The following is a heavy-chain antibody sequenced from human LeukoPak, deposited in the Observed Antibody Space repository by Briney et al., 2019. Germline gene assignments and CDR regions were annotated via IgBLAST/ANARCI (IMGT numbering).Heavy chain of an antibody. V-gene: IGHV1-58*01. CDR2: IVVGSGNT. CDR1: GFTFTSSA. Sequence: SVTVSCKASGFTFTSSAVQWVRQARGQRLEWIGWIVVGSGNTNYAQKFQERVTITRDMSTSTAYMELSSLRSEDTAVYYCAAVGYGDYYFDYWGQGTLVTVSS. D-gene: IGHD4-17*01. J-gene: IGHJ4*02. CDR3: AAVGYGDYYFDY.